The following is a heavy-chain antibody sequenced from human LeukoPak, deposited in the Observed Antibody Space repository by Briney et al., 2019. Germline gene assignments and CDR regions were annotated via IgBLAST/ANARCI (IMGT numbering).Heavy chain of an antibody. D-gene: IGHD5-24*01. CDR3: AREMATTNDAFDI. CDR2: ISYDGSNK. Sequence: PGGSLRLSCAASGFTSSHYPIHWVRQAPGKGLEWVTAISYDGSNKYYADSVKGRFTISRDNAKNSLYLQMNSLRAEDTAVYYCAREMATTNDAFDIWGQGTMVTVSS. V-gene: IGHV3-30*12. CDR1: GFTSSHYP. J-gene: IGHJ3*02.